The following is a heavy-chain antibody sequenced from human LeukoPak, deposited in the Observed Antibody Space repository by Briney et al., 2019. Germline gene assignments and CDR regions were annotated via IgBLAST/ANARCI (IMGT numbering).Heavy chain of an antibody. CDR1: GFTVSTNY. CDR3: AREFDSSSLDY. CDR2: IYSGGST. Sequence: GGSLRLSCAASGFTVSTNYMSWVRQAPGKGLEWVSVIYSGGSTYYADSVKGRFTISRDNSRNTLYLQMISLRAEDTAVYYCAREFDSSSLDYWGQGTLVTVPS. J-gene: IGHJ4*02. D-gene: IGHD6-6*01. V-gene: IGHV3-66*01.